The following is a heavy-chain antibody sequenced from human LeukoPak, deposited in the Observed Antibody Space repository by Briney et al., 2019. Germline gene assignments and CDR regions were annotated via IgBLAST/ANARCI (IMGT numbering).Heavy chain of an antibody. D-gene: IGHD3-22*01. CDR1: GGSFSGYY. CDR2: INHSGST. V-gene: IGHV4-34*01. CDR3: ARVVQVDGYYYDSSGYYHDRVEDAFDI. Sequence: PSETLSLTCAVYGGSFSGYYWSWIRQPPGKGLEWIGEINHSGSTNYNPSLKSRVTISVDTSKNQFSLKLSSVTAADTAVYYCARVVQVDGYYYDSSGYYHDRVEDAFDIWGQGTMVTVSS. J-gene: IGHJ3*02.